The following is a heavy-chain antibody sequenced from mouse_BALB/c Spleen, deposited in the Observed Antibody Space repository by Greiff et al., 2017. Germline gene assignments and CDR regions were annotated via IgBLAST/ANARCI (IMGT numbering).Heavy chain of an antibody. Sequence: EVKLMESGGGLVKPGGSLKLSCAASGFAFSSYDMSWVRQTPEKRLEWVAYISSGGGSTYYPDTVKGRFTISRDNAKNTLYLQMSSLKSEDTAMYYGARHEAMITTDYFDYWGQGTTLTVSS. CDR3: ARHEAMITTDYFDY. CDR1: GFAFSSYD. D-gene: IGHD2-4*01. CDR2: ISSGGGST. V-gene: IGHV5-12-1*01. J-gene: IGHJ2*01.